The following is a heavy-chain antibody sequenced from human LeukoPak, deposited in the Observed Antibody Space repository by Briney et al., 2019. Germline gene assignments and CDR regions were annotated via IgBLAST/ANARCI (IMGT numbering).Heavy chain of an antibody. CDR3: ARDGGVGASPDDAFDI. CDR1: GGSISSSSYY. Sequence: SETLSLTCTVSGGSISSSSYYWGWIRQPPGKGLEWIGSIYYSGSTYYNPPLKSRVTISVDTSKNQFSLKLSSVTAADTAVYYCARDGGVGASPDDAFDIWGQGTMVTVSS. D-gene: IGHD1-26*01. CDR2: IYYSGST. J-gene: IGHJ3*02. V-gene: IGHV4-39*07.